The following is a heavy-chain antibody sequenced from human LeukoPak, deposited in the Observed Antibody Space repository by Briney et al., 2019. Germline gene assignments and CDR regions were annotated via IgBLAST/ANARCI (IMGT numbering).Heavy chain of an antibody. CDR2: IYYSGST. CDR1: GGSISSYY. CDR3: ARFVSGITLFGGFDL. Sequence: PSETLALTCTVSGGSISSYYWSWIRQPPGKGLEWMGYIYYSGSTNYNPSLKSRVTISVDTSKNQFSLKLSSVTAADTAVYYCARFVSGITLFGGFDLWGRGTLVTVSS. D-gene: IGHD3-3*01. V-gene: IGHV4-59*01. J-gene: IGHJ2*01.